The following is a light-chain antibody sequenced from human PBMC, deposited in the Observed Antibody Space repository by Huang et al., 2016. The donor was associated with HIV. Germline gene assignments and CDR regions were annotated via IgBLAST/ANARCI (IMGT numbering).Light chain of an antibody. J-gene: IGKJ1*01. Sequence: EIVLTQSPRSLSSSPVERVTLYCRASPSVGNYFLAWYQKKPGQAPRLLIHAASTRASGSPGRFSGSGSGTAFTLTIAGLEPEDSALYFCHQYGTPPWTFGQGTRVEIK. V-gene: IGKV3-20*01. CDR2: AAS. CDR1: PSVGNYF. CDR3: HQYGTPPWT.